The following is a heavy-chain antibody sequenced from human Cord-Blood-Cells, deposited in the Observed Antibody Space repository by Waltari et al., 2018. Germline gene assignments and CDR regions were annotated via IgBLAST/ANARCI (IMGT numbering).Heavy chain of an antibody. CDR1: GFTFSSYW. D-gene: IGHD5-12*01. J-gene: IGHJ3*02. CDR3: ARDLFGGYDYAFDI. CDR2: IKQDGSEK. V-gene: IGHV3-7*01. Sequence: EVQLVESGGGLVQPGGSLRLSCAASGFTFSSYWMSWVRQAPGKGLEWVANIKQDGSEKYYVDSVKGRFTISRDNAKNSLYLQMNSLRAEDTAVYYCARDLFGGYDYAFDIWGQGTMVTVSS.